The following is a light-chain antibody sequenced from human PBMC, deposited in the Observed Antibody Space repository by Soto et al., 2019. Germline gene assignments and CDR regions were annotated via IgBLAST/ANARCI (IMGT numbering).Light chain of an antibody. Sequence: QSVLTQPASVSGSPGQSITISCTGTSSDVGGYNSVSWYRQDPGKAPKLMIYDVTNRPSGVSNRFSGSKSGNTASLTISGLQAEDEADYYCCSYAGSSTHYVFGTGTKVTVL. CDR3: CSYAGSSTHYV. J-gene: IGLJ1*01. V-gene: IGLV2-14*01. CDR2: DVT. CDR1: SSDVGGYNS.